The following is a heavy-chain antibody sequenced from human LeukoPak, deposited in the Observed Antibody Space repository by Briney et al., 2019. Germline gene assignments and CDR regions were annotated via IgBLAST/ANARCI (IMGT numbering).Heavy chain of an antibody. CDR1: GFTFSSYS. CDR3: ARLKTPSIAVALDWSDP. CDR2: ISSSSSYI. J-gene: IGHJ5*02. V-gene: IGHV3-21*01. Sequence: GGSLRLSCAASGFTFSSYSMNWVRQAPGKGLEWVSSISSSSSYIYYADSVKGRFTISRDNAKNSLYLQMNSLRAEDTAVYYCARLKTPSIAVALDWSDPWGQGSLVTVSS. D-gene: IGHD6-19*01.